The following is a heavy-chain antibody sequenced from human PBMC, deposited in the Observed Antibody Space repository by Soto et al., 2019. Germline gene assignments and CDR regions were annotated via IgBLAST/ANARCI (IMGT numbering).Heavy chain of an antibody. CDR1: GFSISSAW. CDR3: TTGSVEGV. D-gene: IGHD2-15*01. J-gene: IGHJ6*02. CDR2: IKTKIEGETT. V-gene: IGHV3-15*07. Sequence: QLVESGGGLVRPGGSLRLSCSASGFSISSAWMNWVRQARGKGLEWVGRIKTKIEGETTHYAAPVNGRFTVSRDDSKNMLYLQMNSLKADDTALYYCTTGSVEGVWGQGTTVTVSS.